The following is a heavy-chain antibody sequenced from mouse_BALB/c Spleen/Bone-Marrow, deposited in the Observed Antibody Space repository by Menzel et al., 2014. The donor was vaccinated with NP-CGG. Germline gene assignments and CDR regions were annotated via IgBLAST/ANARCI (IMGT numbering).Heavy chain of an antibody. CDR1: GYAFSSYW. CDR3: AFGNYDFDY. V-gene: IGHV1-80*01. J-gene: IGHJ2*01. Sequence: VQLQESGAELVRPGSSVKISCKASGYAFSSYWMDWVKQRPGQGLEWIGQIYPGDGDTNYSGKFKGKATLTADESSSTAYMQLSSLTSEDSAVYFCAFGNYDFDYWGQGTTLTVSS. D-gene: IGHD2-1*01. CDR2: IYPGDGDT.